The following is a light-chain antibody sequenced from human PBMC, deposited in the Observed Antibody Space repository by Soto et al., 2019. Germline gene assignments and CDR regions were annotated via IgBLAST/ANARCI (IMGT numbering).Light chain of an antibody. V-gene: IGKV1-39*01. CDR2: MAF. CDR3: QQSYSAPIT. Sequence: DIQMTQSPSSLSASVGDRVTITCRASQNIRNYLNWYQQKPGKAPKLLIYMAFTLQSGVPSRFSGSGSGTDITLTISSLQPEDFASYYCQQSYSAPITFGQGTRLE. J-gene: IGKJ5*01. CDR1: QNIRNY.